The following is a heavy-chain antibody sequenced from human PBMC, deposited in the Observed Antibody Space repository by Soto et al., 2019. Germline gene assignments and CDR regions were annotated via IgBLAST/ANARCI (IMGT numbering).Heavy chain of an antibody. V-gene: IGHV3-43D*04. CDR3: AKDISRITMIVVGNRFYGMDV. Sequence: GGSLRLSCAASGFTFDDYAMHWVRQAPGKGLEWVSLISWDGGSTYYADSVKGRFTISRDNSKNSLYLQMNSLRAEDTALYYCAKDISRITMIVVGNRFYGMDVWGQGTTVTVSS. D-gene: IGHD3-22*01. CDR1: GFTFDDYA. J-gene: IGHJ6*02. CDR2: ISWDGGST.